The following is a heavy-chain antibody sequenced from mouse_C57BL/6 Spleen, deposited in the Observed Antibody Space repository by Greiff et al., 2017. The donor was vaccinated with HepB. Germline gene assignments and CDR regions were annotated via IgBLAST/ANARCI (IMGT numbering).Heavy chain of an antibody. CDR2: IYPRSGNT. Sequence: QVQLKQSGAELARPGASVKLSCKASGYTFTSYGISWVKQRTGQGLEWIGEIYPRSGNTYYNEKFKGKATLTADKSSSTAYMELRSLTSEDSAVYFCAREDGYDGRFAYWGQGTLVTVSA. V-gene: IGHV1-81*01. CDR3: AREDGYDGRFAY. J-gene: IGHJ3*01. CDR1: GYTFTSYG. D-gene: IGHD2-2*01.